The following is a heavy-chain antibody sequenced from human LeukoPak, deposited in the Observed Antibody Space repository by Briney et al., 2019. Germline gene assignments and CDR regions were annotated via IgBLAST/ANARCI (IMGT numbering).Heavy chain of an antibody. D-gene: IGHD6-13*01. CDR3: ARHLRIAAVDY. CDR2: IYYSGST. Sequence: PSETLSLTCTVSGGSISSYYWGWIRQPPGKGLEWIGSIYYSGSTYYNPSLKSRVTISVDTSRNQFSLKLSSVTAADTAVYYCARHLRIAAVDYWGQGILVTVSS. CDR1: GGSISSYY. V-gene: IGHV4-39*01. J-gene: IGHJ4*02.